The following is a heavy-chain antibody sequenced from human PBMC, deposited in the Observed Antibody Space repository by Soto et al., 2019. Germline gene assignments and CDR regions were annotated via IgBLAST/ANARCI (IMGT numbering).Heavy chain of an antibody. J-gene: IGHJ6*02. CDR2: ISADGGGT. Sequence: GSLRLSCAASGFTFSNSAMSWVRQTSGKGLEWVSAISADGGGTYYTDSVKDRFTISRDNSDNTLYLQMTSLTAGDTAVYYCARDARNYGGYYYYGMDGWGQGNKVTVSS. CDR1: GFTFSNSA. D-gene: IGHD1-7*01. V-gene: IGHV3-23*01. CDR3: ARDARNYGGYYYYGMDG.